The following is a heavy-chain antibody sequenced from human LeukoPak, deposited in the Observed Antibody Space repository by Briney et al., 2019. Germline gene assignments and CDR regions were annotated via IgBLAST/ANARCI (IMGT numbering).Heavy chain of an antibody. V-gene: IGHV1-3*01. Sequence: GASVKVSCKASGYTFTSYAMHWVRQAPGQRLEWMGWINAGDGNTKYSQKFQGRVTITRDTSASTAYMELSSLRSEDTAVYYCAREAPPGGYNLGYYFDYWGQGTLVTVSS. CDR2: INAGDGNT. CDR3: AREAPPGGYNLGYYFDY. D-gene: IGHD5-24*01. J-gene: IGHJ4*02. CDR1: GYTFTSYA.